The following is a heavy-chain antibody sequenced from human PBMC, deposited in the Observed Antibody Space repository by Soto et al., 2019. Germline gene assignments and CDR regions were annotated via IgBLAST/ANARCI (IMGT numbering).Heavy chain of an antibody. D-gene: IGHD3-10*01. V-gene: IGHV3-13*04. CDR3: VRARGAEWFAEQLS. J-gene: IGHJ4*02. CDR2: IGTADDT. Sequence: EVQLVESGGGLVQPGGSLRLSCAASGFTFSSYDMHWVRQPTGRGLEWVSAIGTADDTYYPDSVKGRFTLSRENAKISLYLQMNSLRVGDTAVYYCVRARGAEWFAEQLSWGQGTLVIVSS. CDR1: GFTFSSYD.